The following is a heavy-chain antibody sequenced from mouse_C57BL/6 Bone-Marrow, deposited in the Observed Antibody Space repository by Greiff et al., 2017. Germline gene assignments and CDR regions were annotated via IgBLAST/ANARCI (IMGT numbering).Heavy chain of an antibody. CDR3: VRDYGSSPWYFDV. V-gene: IGHV10-1*01. CDR1: GFSFNTYA. D-gene: IGHD1-1*01. Sequence: EVKVVESGGGLVQPKGSLKLSCAASGFSFNTYAMNWVRQAPGKGLEWVARIRSKSNNYATYYADSVKDRFTISRDDSESMLYLQMNNLKTEDTAMYYCVRDYGSSPWYFDVWGTGTTVTVSS. CDR2: IRSKSNNYAT. J-gene: IGHJ1*03.